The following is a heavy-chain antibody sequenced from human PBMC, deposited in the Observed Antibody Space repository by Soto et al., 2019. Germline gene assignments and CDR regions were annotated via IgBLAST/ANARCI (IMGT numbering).Heavy chain of an antibody. CDR3: ATTGGYGTPGDY. J-gene: IGHJ4*02. Sequence: QVHLQESGPGLVKPSQTLSLNCTVSGGSVSSGDYYWTWIRQHPGKGLEWIGYISYTGSTYYNPSLESRVSISVDPSRPHFSLRLNSVTAADTAVYYCATTGGYGTPGDYWGQGTLVTVSS. CDR1: GGSVSSGDYY. CDR2: ISYTGST. V-gene: IGHV4-31*03. D-gene: IGHD5-12*01.